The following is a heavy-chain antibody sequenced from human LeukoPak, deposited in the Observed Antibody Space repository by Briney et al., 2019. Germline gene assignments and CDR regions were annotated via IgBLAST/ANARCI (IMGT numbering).Heavy chain of an antibody. V-gene: IGHV3-23*01. CDR2: ISGSGGST. Sequence: QPGGSLRLSCAASGFTFSSHGMSWVRLAPGKGLEWVSVISGSGGSTYYADSVKGRFTISRDNSKNTLYLQMNSLRAEDTAVYYCARKSGSYYFPLDYWGQGTLLTVSS. J-gene: IGHJ4*02. CDR3: ARKSGSYYFPLDY. D-gene: IGHD1-26*01. CDR1: GFTFSSHG.